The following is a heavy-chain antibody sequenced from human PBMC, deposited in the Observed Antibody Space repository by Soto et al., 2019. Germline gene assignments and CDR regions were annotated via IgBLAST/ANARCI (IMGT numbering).Heavy chain of an antibody. Sequence: QMQLVQSGPEVKKPGTSVKVSCKASGFTFTSSAVQWVRQARGQRLEWIGWIVVGSGNTNYAQKFQERVTITRDMSTSTAYMELSSLRSEDTAVYYCAAEDRLGVSDYWGQGTLVTVSS. CDR3: AAEDRLGVSDY. D-gene: IGHD3-3*01. CDR1: GFTFTSSA. CDR2: IVVGSGNT. V-gene: IGHV1-58*01. J-gene: IGHJ4*02.